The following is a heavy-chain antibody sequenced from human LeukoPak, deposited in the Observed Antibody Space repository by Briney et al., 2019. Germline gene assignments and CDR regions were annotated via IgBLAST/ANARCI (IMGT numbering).Heavy chain of an antibody. CDR3: ARGSYYYPY. D-gene: IGHD3-10*01. Sequence: GGSLRLSCAASEFTFSNYAMSWVRQAPGKGLEWVANIKQDGSEKYYVDSVKGRFTISRDNAKNSLYLQMYSLRADDTAVYYCARGSYYYPYWGQGTLVTVSS. J-gene: IGHJ4*02. V-gene: IGHV3-7*04. CDR1: EFTFSNYA. CDR2: IKQDGSEK.